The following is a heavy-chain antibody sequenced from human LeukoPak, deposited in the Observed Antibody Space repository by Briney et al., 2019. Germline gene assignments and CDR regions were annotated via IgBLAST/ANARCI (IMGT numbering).Heavy chain of an antibody. CDR1: RFTFSSYA. CDR2: ISYDGSNK. Sequence: QPGGSLRLSCAASRFTFSSYAMHWVRQAPSKGLEWVAVISYDGSNKYYADSVKGRFTISRDNSKNTLYLQMNSLRAEDTAVYYCARDSVVATIXGWFDPWGQGTLVTVSS. J-gene: IGHJ5*02. V-gene: IGHV3-30*04. D-gene: IGHD5-12*01. CDR3: ARDSVVATIXGWFDP.